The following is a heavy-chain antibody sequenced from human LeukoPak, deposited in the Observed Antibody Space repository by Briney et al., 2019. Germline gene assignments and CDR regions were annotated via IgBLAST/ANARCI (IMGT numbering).Heavy chain of an antibody. CDR1: GFTFSSYA. V-gene: IGHV3-23*01. J-gene: IGHJ4*02. CDR2: ISGSGGST. Sequence: PGGSLRLSCAASGFTFSSYAMSWVRQAPGKGLEWVSGISGSGGSTYYADSVKGRFTISRDNSKNTLYLQMNSLRAEDTAVYYCAGLNSYYDFWSGYYRESYFDYWGQGTLVTVSS. D-gene: IGHD3-3*01. CDR3: AGLNSYYDFWSGYYRESYFDY.